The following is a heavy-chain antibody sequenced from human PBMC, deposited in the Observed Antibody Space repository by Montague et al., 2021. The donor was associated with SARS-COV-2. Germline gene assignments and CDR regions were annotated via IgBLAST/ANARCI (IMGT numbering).Heavy chain of an antibody. CDR3: AVNSNYYYYYGMDV. CDR2: IYHSGST. CDR1: GYSISSGYY. Sequence: SETLSLTCTVSGYSISSGYYWCWILQPPGKGLEWIGSIYHSGSTYYNPSLKSRVTISVDTSKNQFSLKLSSVTAADTAVYYCAVNSNYYYYYGMDVWGQGTTVTVSS. V-gene: IGHV4-38-2*02. D-gene: IGHD4-11*01. J-gene: IGHJ6*02.